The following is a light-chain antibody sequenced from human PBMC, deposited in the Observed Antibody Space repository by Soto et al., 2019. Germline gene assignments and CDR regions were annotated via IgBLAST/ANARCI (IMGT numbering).Light chain of an antibody. J-gene: IGLJ2*01. Sequence: QSVLTQPPSMSAAPGQRVTISCSGSSSNIGRNAVSWYQQFPGTAPKLLIRDTYQRPSGIPDRFSGSHSDTSATLAITGLQAGDEADYYCGAWDSSLNSEVFGGGTKLTVL. CDR1: SSNIGRNA. CDR2: DTY. V-gene: IGLV1-51*01. CDR3: GAWDSSLNSEV.